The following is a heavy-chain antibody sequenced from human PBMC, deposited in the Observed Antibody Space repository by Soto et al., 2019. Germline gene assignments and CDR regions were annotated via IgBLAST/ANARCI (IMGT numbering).Heavy chain of an antibody. CDR3: AKDLLLWFGELLAFSAFDI. CDR1: GFTFSSYA. V-gene: IGHV3-23*01. Sequence: GGSLRLSCAASGFTFSSYAMSWVRQAPGKGLEWVSAISGSGGSTYYADSVKGRFTISRANSKNTLYLQMNSLRAEDTAVYYCAKDLLLWFGELLAFSAFDIWGQGTMVTVSS. J-gene: IGHJ3*02. D-gene: IGHD3-10*01. CDR2: ISGSGGST.